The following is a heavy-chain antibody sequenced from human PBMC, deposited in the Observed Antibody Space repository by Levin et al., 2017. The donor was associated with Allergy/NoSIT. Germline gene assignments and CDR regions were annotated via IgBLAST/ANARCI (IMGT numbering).Heavy chain of an antibody. CDR3: ASWAMYHYDRSAFDYFYYAMDV. J-gene: IGHJ6*02. D-gene: IGHD3-22*01. V-gene: IGHV3-21*01. CDR2: ISAGGNYI. CDR1: GILFRSYD. Sequence: LSLTCAASGILFRSYDMNWVRQAPGKGLEWVSSISAGGNYIYYADSVKGRFTISRDNAKNSLFLQMNSLRAEDTDVYYCASWAMYHYDRSAFDYFYYAMDVWGQGTTVTVSS.